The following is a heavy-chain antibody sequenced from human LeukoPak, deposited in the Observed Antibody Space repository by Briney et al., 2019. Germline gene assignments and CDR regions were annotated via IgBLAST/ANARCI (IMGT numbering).Heavy chain of an antibody. CDR3: AREDSSGWYWVDY. CDR1: GLTFSSYG. D-gene: IGHD6-19*01. V-gene: IGHV3-30*03. CDR2: IPYDGGNK. Sequence: PGGSLRLSCAASGLTFSSYGMHWVRQAPGKGLVWVAVIPYDGGNKYYADSVKGRFTISRDNAKNTLYLQMNSLRAEDTAVYCCAREDSSGWYWVDYWGQGTLVTVSS. J-gene: IGHJ4*02.